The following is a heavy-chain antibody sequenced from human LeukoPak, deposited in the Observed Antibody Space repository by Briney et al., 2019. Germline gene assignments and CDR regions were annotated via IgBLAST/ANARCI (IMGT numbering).Heavy chain of an antibody. D-gene: IGHD6-19*01. CDR1: GFTFSSYG. Sequence: QPGRSLRLSCAASGFTFSSYGMHWVRQAPGKGLEWVAVISYDGSNKYYADSVKGRFTISRDNSKNTLYLQMNSLRAEDTAVYYCTCSGWSVYYFDYWGQGTLVTVSS. CDR3: TCSGWSVYYFDY. CDR2: ISYDGSNK. J-gene: IGHJ4*02. V-gene: IGHV3-30*03.